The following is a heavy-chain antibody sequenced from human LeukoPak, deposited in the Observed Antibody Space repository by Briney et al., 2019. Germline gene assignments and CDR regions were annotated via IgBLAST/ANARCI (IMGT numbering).Heavy chain of an antibody. D-gene: IGHD7-27*01. J-gene: IGHJ4*02. CDR3: AREGLGIVLPIDY. Sequence: PSETLSLTCAVYGGSFSGYYWSWIRQPPGKGLEWIGEINHSGSTNYNPSLKSRVTISVDTSKNQFSLKLSSVTAADTAVYYCAREGLGIVLPIDYWGQGTLVPVSS. CDR1: GGSFSGYY. V-gene: IGHV4-34*01. CDR2: INHSGST.